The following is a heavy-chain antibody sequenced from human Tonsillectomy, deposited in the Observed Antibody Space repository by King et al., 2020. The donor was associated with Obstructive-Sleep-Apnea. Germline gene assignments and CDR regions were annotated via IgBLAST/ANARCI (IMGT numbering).Heavy chain of an antibody. Sequence: VQLQQWGAGLLKPSETLSLTCAVYGESFSGHYWSWIRQPPGKGLEWIGEINHSGSTNYNPALKSRVNISLDTSKNQFSLRLSSVTAADTDVYYCARERVVVTANFDSWGQGSLVTVSS. CDR1: GESFSGHY. CDR2: INHSGST. CDR3: ARERVVVTANFDS. J-gene: IGHJ4*02. D-gene: IGHD2-21*02. V-gene: IGHV4-34*01.